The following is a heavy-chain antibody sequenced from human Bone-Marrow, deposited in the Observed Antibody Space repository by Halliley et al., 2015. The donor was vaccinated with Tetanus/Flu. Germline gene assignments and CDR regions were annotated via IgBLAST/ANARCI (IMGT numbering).Heavy chain of an antibody. D-gene: IGHD3-3*01. J-gene: IGHJ4*02. Sequence: YYSGRTYYNPSLKSRVTISVDGSKGRFSLKLNSVTAADTAVYYCARLGLQFLEYLHPYYLDYWSPGTLVTVSS. V-gene: IGHV4-31*02. CDR2: YYSGRT. CDR3: ARLGLQFLEYLHPYYLDY.